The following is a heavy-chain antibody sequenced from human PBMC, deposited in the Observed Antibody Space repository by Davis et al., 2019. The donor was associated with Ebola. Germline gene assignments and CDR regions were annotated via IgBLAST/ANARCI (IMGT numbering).Heavy chain of an antibody. Sequence: GGSLKISCAASGFTFSSYAMSWVRQAPGKGLEWVSAISGSGGSTYYADSVKGRFTISRDNSKNTLYLQMNSLRAEDTAVYYCAKMGFYCGGDCYRDGYYFDYWGQGTLVTVS. V-gene: IGHV3-23*01. D-gene: IGHD2-21*01. CDR2: ISGSGGST. CDR3: AKMGFYCGGDCYRDGYYFDY. J-gene: IGHJ4*02. CDR1: GFTFSSYA.